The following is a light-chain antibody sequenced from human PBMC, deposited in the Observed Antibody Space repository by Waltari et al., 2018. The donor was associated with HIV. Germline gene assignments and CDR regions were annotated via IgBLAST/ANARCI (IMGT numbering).Light chain of an antibody. V-gene: IGLV2-14*01. CDR2: EVS. CDR3: SSYAMTTTVL. J-gene: IGLJ2*01. CDR1: SSDVGGYTY. Sequence: QSALTQPASVSGSPGQSITISCTGTSSDVGGYTYVSWYQQHPGKAPTLIIYEVSNRPSGVSDRFSGSKSGNTASLTISGLQAEDEADYFCSSYAMTTTVLFGGGTKLTVL.